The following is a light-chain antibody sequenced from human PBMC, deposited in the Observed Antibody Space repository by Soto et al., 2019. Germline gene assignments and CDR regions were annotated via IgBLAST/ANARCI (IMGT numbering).Light chain of an antibody. CDR1: QSVSSN. CDR2: GAS. Sequence: EIVMTQSPATLSVSPGERATLSCRASQSVSSNLAWYQQKPGQAPRLLIYGASTGATGIPARFSGSGSGTEFTLTISSLQSEDFAVYYCQQYKNWPRTFGQGTKVEIK. J-gene: IGKJ1*01. CDR3: QQYKNWPRT. V-gene: IGKV3-15*01.